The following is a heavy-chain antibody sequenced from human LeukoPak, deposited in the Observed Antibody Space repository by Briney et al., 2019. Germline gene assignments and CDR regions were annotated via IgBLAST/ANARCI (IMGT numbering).Heavy chain of an antibody. CDR2: ISSTGSTI. J-gene: IGHJ4*02. D-gene: IGHD6-13*01. CDR1: GFTFSSYE. CDR3: ARARGYSSSWRLYFDY. V-gene: IGHV3-48*03. Sequence: GGSLRLSCGASGFTFSSYEMNWVRQAPGKGLEWVSYISSTGSTIYYADSVKGRFTISRDNAKNSLYLQMNSLRAEDTAVYYCARARGYSSSWRLYFDYWGQGTLVTVSS.